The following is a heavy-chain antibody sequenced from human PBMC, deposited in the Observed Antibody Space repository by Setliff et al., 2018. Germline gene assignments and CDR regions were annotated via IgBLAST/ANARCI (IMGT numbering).Heavy chain of an antibody. CDR2: MNPNNGKT. Sequence: ASVKVSCKASGYTFAAYNINWVRQATGQGLELMGWMNPNNGKTGYIQKLQGRVTMTRNASISTVYMELSSLRPEDTAVYYCAEGLRGNDAFDIWGQGTMVTVSS. J-gene: IGHJ3*02. V-gene: IGHV1-8*02. CDR1: GYTFAAYN. CDR3: AEGLRGNDAFDI. D-gene: IGHD5-12*01.